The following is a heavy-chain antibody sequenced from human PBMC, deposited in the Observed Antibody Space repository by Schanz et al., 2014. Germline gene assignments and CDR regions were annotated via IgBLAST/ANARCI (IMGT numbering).Heavy chain of an antibody. CDR2: ISGSGVIT. CDR3: AKYRYSVFDFDY. V-gene: IGHV3-23*01. D-gene: IGHD3-16*02. CDR1: GFTFNSYA. J-gene: IGHJ4*02. Sequence: EVQLLESGGGLVQPGGSLRLSCAASGFTFNSYAMSWVRQAPGKGLEWVSAISGSGVITYYEDSVKGRFTISRDNSKNTLYLQMNSLRAEDTAIYYCAKYRYSVFDFDYWGQGTLVTVSS.